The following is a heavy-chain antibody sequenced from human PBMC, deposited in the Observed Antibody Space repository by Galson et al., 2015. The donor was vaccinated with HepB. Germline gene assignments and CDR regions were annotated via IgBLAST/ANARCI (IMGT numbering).Heavy chain of an antibody. CDR1: RYIFSSYG. CDR3: ARARYATSAPDP. V-gene: IGHV1-18*01. CDR2: ISGYNANT. J-gene: IGHJ5*02. D-gene: IGHD3-9*01. Sequence: SVKVSCKASRYIFSSYGISWVRQAPGQGLEWVGWISGYNANTNYAQKLQGRVTMTTDTSTNTAYMELRSLRADDTAVYYCARARYATSAPDPWGQGTLVTVSS.